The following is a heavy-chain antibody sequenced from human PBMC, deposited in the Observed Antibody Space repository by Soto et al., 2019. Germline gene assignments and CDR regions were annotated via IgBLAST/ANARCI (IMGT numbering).Heavy chain of an antibody. Sequence: EVQLVESGGGLVKPGGSLRLSCAASGLIFDIYSMTWVRQAPGKGLEWVSSISSRSSYIYYADSVKGRFTISRDNAENSLYLQMSSLRADDTAVYYCARDRGAASDIRYYYYGIDVWGQGTTVTVSS. CDR1: GLIFDIYS. J-gene: IGHJ6*02. CDR3: ARDRGAASDIRYYYYGIDV. V-gene: IGHV3-21*01. D-gene: IGHD3-10*01. CDR2: ISSRSSYI.